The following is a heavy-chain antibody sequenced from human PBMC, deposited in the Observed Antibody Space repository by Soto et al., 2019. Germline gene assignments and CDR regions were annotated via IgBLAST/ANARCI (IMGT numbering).Heavy chain of an antibody. Sequence: PVGSLRLSCAASGFTFSSYGMHWVRQAPGKGLEWVAVISYDGSNKYYADSVKGRFTISRDNSKNTLYLQMNSLRAEDTAVYYCAKEYYDSSGYYYFDYWGQGTLVTVSS. CDR1: GFTFSSYG. D-gene: IGHD3-22*01. V-gene: IGHV3-30*18. J-gene: IGHJ4*01. CDR2: ISYDGSNK. CDR3: AKEYYDSSGYYYFDY.